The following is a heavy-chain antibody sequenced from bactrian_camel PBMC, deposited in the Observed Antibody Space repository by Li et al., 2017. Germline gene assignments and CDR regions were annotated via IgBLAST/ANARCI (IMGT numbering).Heavy chain of an antibody. V-gene: IGHV3S1*01. D-gene: IGHD2*01. CDR2: IWTGDGET. Sequence: HVQLVESGGGLVQPGGSLRLSCAASGFTFSSYCMAWFRQAPGKEREGVASIWTGDGETHYADSVTGRFTISQDNGAKNTVYLQTNLLRVEDTATYYCAAVSLDTCGSFRRYQFWGQGTQVTVS. J-gene: IGHJ4*01. CDR1: GFTFSSYC. CDR3: AAVSLDTCGSFRRYQF.